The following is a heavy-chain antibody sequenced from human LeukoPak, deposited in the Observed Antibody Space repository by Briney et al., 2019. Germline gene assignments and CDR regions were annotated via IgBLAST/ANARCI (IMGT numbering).Heavy chain of an antibody. J-gene: IGHJ4*02. CDR3: ARDGGGYSGYDWDY. CDR2: IWYDGSNK. Sequence: PGGSLRLSCAASGFTFSSYGMHWVRQAPGKGLEWVAVIWYDGSNKYYADSVKGRFTISRDNSKNTLYLQMSSLRAEDTAVYYCARDGGGYSGYDWDYWGQGTLVTVSS. V-gene: IGHV3-33*01. D-gene: IGHD5-12*01. CDR1: GFTFSSYG.